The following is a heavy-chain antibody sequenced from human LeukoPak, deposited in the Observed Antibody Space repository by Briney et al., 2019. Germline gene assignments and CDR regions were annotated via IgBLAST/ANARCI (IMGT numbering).Heavy chain of an antibody. CDR2: ISSNGGST. CDR3: ARERRAAALDY. Sequence: GGSLRLSCAASGFTFSSYAMHWVRQAPGKGLEYVSAISSNGGSTYYANSVKGRFTISRDNSKNTLYLQMGSLRAEDMAVYYCARERRAAALDYWGQGPLVTVSS. CDR1: GFTFSSYA. D-gene: IGHD2-2*01. J-gene: IGHJ4*02. V-gene: IGHV3-64*01.